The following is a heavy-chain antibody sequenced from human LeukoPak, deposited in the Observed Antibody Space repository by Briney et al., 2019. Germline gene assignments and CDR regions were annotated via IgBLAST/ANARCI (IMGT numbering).Heavy chain of an antibody. D-gene: IGHD6-19*01. V-gene: IGHV5-51*01. J-gene: IGHJ4*02. CDR1: GYSFTSYW. CDR2: IYPGDSDT. Sequence: GGSLQISCKGSGYSFTSYWIGWVRQMPGKGLEWMGIIYPGDSDTRYSSSFQRHVTISADKSISTAYLQWSSLKASDTAMYYCARHRYSSGWYHFDYWGQGTLVTVSS. CDR3: ARHRYSSGWYHFDY.